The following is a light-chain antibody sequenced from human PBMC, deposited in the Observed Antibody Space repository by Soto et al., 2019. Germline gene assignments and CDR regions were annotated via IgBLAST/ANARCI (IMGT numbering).Light chain of an antibody. Sequence: EIVMTQSPATLSVSPGERATLSCRASQSVSSTLAWYQQKPGQAPTLLIYGASTRATGIPARFSGSGFGTEFPLTISSLQSEDFAVYYCQQYNNWPPWTFGQGNKGEIK. CDR2: GAS. V-gene: IGKV3-15*01. CDR1: QSVSST. CDR3: QQYNNWPPWT. J-gene: IGKJ1*01.